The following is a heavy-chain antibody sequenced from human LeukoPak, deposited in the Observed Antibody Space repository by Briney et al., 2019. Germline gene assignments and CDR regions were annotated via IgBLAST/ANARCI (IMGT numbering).Heavy chain of an antibody. Sequence: SETLFLTCTVSGGSISSYYWSWIRQPPGKGLEWIGNIYDSGSTNYNPSLKSRVTISVDTSKNQCSLKLSSVTAADTAVYYCARQSISGSSLSYFDYWGHGTLVNVSS. J-gene: IGHJ4*01. D-gene: IGHD3-22*01. V-gene: IGHV4-59*01. CDR2: IYDSGST. CDR3: ARQSISGSSLSYFDY. CDR1: GGSISSYY.